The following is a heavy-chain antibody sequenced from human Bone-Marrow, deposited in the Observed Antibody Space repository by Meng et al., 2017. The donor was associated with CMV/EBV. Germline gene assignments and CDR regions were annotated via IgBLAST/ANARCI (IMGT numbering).Heavy chain of an antibody. V-gene: IGHV3-30*04. Sequence: GESLKISCADSGFTFSSYAMHWVRQAPGKGLEWVAVISYDGSNKYYADSVKGRFTISRDNSKNTLYLQMNSLRVEDTAGYYCARGVGYDFWSGHDYWGQGSQVTVSS. J-gene: IGHJ4*02. CDR2: ISYDGSNK. CDR1: GFTFSSYA. D-gene: IGHD3-3*01. CDR3: ARGVGYDFWSGHDY.